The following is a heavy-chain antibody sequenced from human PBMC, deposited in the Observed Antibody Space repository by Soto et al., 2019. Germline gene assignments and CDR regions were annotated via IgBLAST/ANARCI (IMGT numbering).Heavy chain of an antibody. Sequence: GGSLRLSCAASGFTLSSYAMSWVRQAPGKGLEWVSAISGSGGSTYYADSVKGRFTISRDNSKNTLYLQMNSLRAEDTAVYYCAKGTGSYYDSSGYFPYWGQGTLVTVSS. CDR3: AKGTGSYYDSSGYFPY. J-gene: IGHJ4*02. CDR2: ISGSGGST. CDR1: GFTLSSYA. V-gene: IGHV3-23*01. D-gene: IGHD3-22*01.